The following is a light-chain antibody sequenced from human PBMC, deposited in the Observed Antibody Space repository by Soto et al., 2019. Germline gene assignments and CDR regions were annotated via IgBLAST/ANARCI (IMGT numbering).Light chain of an antibody. CDR1: SSDVGSYNL. V-gene: IGLV2-23*01. Sequence: QSVLTQPASVSGSPGQSITISCTGTSSDVGSYNLVSWYQQHPGKAPKLMTYEGSKRPSGVSNRFSGSKSGNTASLTISGLQAEDEADYYCCSYAGSSTWVFGGGTQLTVL. J-gene: IGLJ3*02. CDR3: CSYAGSSTWV. CDR2: EGS.